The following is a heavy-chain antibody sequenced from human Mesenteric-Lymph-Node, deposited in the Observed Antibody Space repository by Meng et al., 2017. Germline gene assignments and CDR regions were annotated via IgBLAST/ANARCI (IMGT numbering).Heavy chain of an antibody. J-gene: IGHJ4*02. Sequence: GESLKISCAASGFTFSSYAMHWVRQAPGKGLEWVAVISYDGSNKYYADSVKGRFTISRDNSKNTLYLQMNSLRAEDTAVYYCVWLDTAMGPRRDYWGQGTPVTVSS. CDR1: GFTFSSYA. V-gene: IGHV3-30*01. D-gene: IGHD5-18*01. CDR3: VWLDTAMGPRRDY. CDR2: ISYDGSNK.